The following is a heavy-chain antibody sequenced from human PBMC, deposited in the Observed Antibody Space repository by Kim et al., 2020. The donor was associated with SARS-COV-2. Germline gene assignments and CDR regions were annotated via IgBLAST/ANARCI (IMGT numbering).Heavy chain of an antibody. D-gene: IGHD3-16*01. J-gene: IGHJ3*02. V-gene: IGHV4-61*03. CDR3: ARHDSSSDAFDI. Sequence: SETLSLTCTISGDSITRDSFFWSWIRQSPGKGLDWIGHVFHTGTANYSPSLKSRVTISVDTSKNRFSLTMKSLTTADTAIYYCARHDSSSDAFDIWGPGT. CDR1: GDSITRDSFF. CDR2: VFHTGTA.